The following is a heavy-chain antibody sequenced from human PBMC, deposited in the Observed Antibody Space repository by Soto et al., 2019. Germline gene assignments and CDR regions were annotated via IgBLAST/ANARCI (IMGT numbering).Heavy chain of an antibody. CDR1: GYTFTSYY. CDR3: ARDQRITGTIDYYYGMDV. D-gene: IGHD1-20*01. V-gene: IGHV1-46*01. Sequence: ASVKVSCKASGYTFTSYYMHWVRQAPGQGLEWMGIINPSGGSTSYAQKFQGRVTMTRDTSTSTVYMELSSLRSEDTAVYYCARDQRITGTIDYYYGMDVWAQGTTVTVSS. CDR2: INPSGGST. J-gene: IGHJ6*02.